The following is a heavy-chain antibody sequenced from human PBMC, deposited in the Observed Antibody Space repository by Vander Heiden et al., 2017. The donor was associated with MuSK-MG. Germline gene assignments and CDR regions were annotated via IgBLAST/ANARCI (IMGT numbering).Heavy chain of an antibody. Sequence: QVQLQESGPGLVKPSETLSLTCTVSGGSISSYYWSWIRQPPGKGLEWIGYIYYSGSTNYNPSLKSRVTISVDTSKNQFSLKLSSVTAADTAVYYCARGGALKYSYGNFDYWGQGTLVTVSS. CDR3: ARGGALKYSYGNFDY. V-gene: IGHV4-59*01. CDR1: GGSISSYY. D-gene: IGHD5-18*01. CDR2: IYYSGST. J-gene: IGHJ4*02.